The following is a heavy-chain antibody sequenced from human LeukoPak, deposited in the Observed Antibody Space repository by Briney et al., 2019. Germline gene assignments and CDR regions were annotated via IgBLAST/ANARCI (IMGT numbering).Heavy chain of an antibody. D-gene: IGHD3-10*01. CDR1: GYTFTSYY. Sequence: GASVKVSCKASGYTFTSYYMHWVRQAPGQGLEWMGIINPSGGSTSYAQKFQGRVTMTRDTSTSTVYMELSSLRSEDTAVYYCARGGGRFGELLHPDYWGQGTLVTVSS. J-gene: IGHJ4*02. CDR2: INPSGGST. V-gene: IGHV1-46*01. CDR3: ARGGGRFGELLHPDY.